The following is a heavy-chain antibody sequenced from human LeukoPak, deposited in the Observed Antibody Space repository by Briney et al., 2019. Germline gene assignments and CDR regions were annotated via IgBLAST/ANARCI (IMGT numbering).Heavy chain of an antibody. CDR2: IYYSGST. J-gene: IGHJ1*01. D-gene: IGHD4-17*01. CDR3: ASTVTENFQH. V-gene: IGHV4-30-4*01. Sequence: SETLSLTCTVSGGSITSGDYYWSWIRQPPGKGLEWIGYIYYSGSTYYNPSLKSRVTISVDTSKNQFSLKLSSVTAADTAVYYCASTVTENFQHWGQGTLVTVSS. CDR1: GGSITSGDYY.